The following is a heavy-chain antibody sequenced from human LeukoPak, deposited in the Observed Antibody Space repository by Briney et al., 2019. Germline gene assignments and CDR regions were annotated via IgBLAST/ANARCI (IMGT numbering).Heavy chain of an antibody. J-gene: IGHJ6*03. V-gene: IGHV4-39*01. Sequence: SETLSLTCTVSGGSISSSSYYWGWIRQPPGKGLEWIGSIYYSGSTYYNPSLKSRVTISVDTSKNQFSLKLSSVTAADTAVYYCEAARDGEDYYYYMDVWGKGTTVTVSS. CDR3: EAARDGEDYYYYMDV. D-gene: IGHD6-6*01. CDR2: IYYSGST. CDR1: GGSISSSSYY.